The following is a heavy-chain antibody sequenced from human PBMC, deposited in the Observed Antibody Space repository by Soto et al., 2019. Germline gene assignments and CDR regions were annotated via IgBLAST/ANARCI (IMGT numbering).Heavy chain of an antibody. Sequence: VQLVASGGGLVQPGGSLRLSCAASGFSFSDYSMNWVRQAPGKGLEWLAYIRDGVGSIKYADSVEGRFTISRDNAKNSLYLQMNSLRDEDTAVYYCARDHRYALDIWGQGTRVTVSS. CDR2: IRDGVGSI. CDR3: ARDHRYALDI. V-gene: IGHV3-48*02. CDR1: GFSFSDYS. J-gene: IGHJ3*02.